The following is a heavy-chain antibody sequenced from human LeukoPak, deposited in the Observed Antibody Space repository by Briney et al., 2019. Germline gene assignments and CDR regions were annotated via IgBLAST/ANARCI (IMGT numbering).Heavy chain of an antibody. Sequence: PGGSLRLSCAASGFTLSSYSMNWVRQAPGKGLEWVSSISSISSYIYYADSVKGRFTISRDNAKNSLYLQMNSLRAEDTAVYYCARDNDYDSSGSLDYWGQGTLVTVSS. V-gene: IGHV3-21*01. CDR1: GFTLSSYS. CDR2: ISSISSYI. J-gene: IGHJ4*02. CDR3: ARDNDYDSSGSLDY. D-gene: IGHD3-22*01.